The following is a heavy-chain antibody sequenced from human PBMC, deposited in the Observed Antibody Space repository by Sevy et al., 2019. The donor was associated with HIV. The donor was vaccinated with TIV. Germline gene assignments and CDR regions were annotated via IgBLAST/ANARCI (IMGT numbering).Heavy chain of an antibody. J-gene: IGHJ4*02. V-gene: IGHV1-2*04. CDR2: INPNSGGT. CDR3: ATLKTIRRSYYFGY. Sequence: ASVKVSCKASGYTFTGYYMHWVRQAPGQGLEWMGWINPNSGGTNYAQKFQGWATMTRDTSISTAYMELSRLRSDDTAVYYCATLKTIRRSYYFGYWGQGTLVTVSS. CDR1: GYTFTGYY.